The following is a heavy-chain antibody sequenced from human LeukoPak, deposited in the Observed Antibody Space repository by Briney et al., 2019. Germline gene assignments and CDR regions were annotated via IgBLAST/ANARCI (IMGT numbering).Heavy chain of an antibody. CDR2: IYYSGST. V-gene: IGHV4-59*01. D-gene: IGHD1-26*01. Sequence: SETLSLTCTVSGGSISSFYWSWIRQPPGKGLEWIGYIYYSGSTNYNPSLKSRVTISVETSKDQFSLKLSSVTAADTAVYYCARVKVVSGSPQETFDYWGQGTLVTVAS. J-gene: IGHJ4*02. CDR1: GGSISSFY. CDR3: ARVKVVSGSPQETFDY.